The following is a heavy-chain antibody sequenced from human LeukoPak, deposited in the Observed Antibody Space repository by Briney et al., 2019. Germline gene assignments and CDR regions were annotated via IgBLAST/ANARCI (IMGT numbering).Heavy chain of an antibody. CDR3: ARGRGYSYGYTYNWLDP. Sequence: SETLSLTCAVYGGSFSGYYWSWIRQPPGKGLEWIGEINHSGSTNYNPSLKSRVTISVDTSKNQFSLKLSSVTAADTAVYYCARGRGYSYGYTYNWLDPWGQGTLVTVSS. CDR1: GGSFSGYY. J-gene: IGHJ5*02. V-gene: IGHV4-34*01. D-gene: IGHD5-18*01. CDR2: INHSGST.